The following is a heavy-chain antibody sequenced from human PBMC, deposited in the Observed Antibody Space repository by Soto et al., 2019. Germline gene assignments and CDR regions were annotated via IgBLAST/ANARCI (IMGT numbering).Heavy chain of an antibody. Sequence: TLSLTCAFSGASIITQKYYNWFRQSPGKGLEWIGEIHHSGNTNFSPSLKSRVTLSVDTSKNQASLRLSSVTAADTAIYYCAHSPGWYFLDYWGQGALVTVSS. J-gene: IGHJ4*02. V-gene: IGHV4-4*02. CDR2: IHHSGNT. CDR3: AHSPGWYFLDY. D-gene: IGHD6-13*01. CDR1: GASIITQKY.